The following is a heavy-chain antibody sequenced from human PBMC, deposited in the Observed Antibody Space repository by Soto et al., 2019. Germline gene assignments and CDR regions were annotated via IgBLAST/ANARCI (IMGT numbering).Heavy chain of an antibody. V-gene: IGHV3-30*03. J-gene: IGHJ4*02. CDR1: GFTFNYFG. CDR2: ISNLGDHK. D-gene: IGHD3-10*01. Sequence: QVQLVDSGGGVVQPGGSLRLSCAASGFTFNYFGIHWVRQAPGKGLEWVAFISNLGDHKYYADSVKGRFTISRDNSKNTLSLQMNRLRTGYTAVYYCVRGLSHGAIDYWGQGTLGTVSS. CDR3: VRGLSHGAIDY.